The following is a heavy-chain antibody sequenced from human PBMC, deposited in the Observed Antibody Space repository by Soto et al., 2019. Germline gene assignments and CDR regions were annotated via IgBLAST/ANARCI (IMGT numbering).Heavy chain of an antibody. Sequence: QVQRQESGPGLVKPSQSLSLTCTVSGGSISSGNYCWSWIRQPPGKGLEWIGFIHYSGSSYYNPSLKSRVTISVDTSKNQFSLKLDSVTAADTAVYYCSRDLDTATYFDYWGHGTLVTVSS. CDR2: IHYSGSS. CDR3: SRDLDTATYFDY. V-gene: IGHV4-30-4*01. D-gene: IGHD5-18*01. CDR1: GGSISSGNYC. J-gene: IGHJ4*01.